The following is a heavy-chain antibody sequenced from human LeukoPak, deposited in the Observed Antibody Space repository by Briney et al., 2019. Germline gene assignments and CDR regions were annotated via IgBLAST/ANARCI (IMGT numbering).Heavy chain of an antibody. J-gene: IGHJ5*02. Sequence: SETLSLTCTVSGGSISSYYWSWIRQPPGKGLEWIGYIYYSGSTNYNPSLKSRVTISVDTSKNQFSLKLSSVTAADTAVYYCARDGSGYCSGGSCSDRFDPWGQGTLVTVSS. CDR3: ARDGSGYCSGGSCSDRFDP. CDR1: GGSISSYY. D-gene: IGHD2-15*01. CDR2: IYYSGST. V-gene: IGHV4-59*01.